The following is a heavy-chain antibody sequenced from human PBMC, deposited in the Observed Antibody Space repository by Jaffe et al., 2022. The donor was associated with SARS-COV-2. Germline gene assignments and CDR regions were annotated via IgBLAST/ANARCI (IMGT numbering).Heavy chain of an antibody. D-gene: IGHD3-3*01. Sequence: QVQLVQSGSELKKPGASVKVSCKASGYTFTSYAMNWVRQAPGQGLEWMGWINTNTGNPTYAQGFTGRFVFSLDTSVSTAYLQISSLKAEDTAVYYCARAGKFRYDFWSGQDVAQGGYFDLWGRGTLVTVSS. CDR2: INTNTGNP. V-gene: IGHV7-4-1*02. CDR3: ARAGKFRYDFWSGQDVAQGGYFDL. CDR1: GYTFTSYA. J-gene: IGHJ2*01.